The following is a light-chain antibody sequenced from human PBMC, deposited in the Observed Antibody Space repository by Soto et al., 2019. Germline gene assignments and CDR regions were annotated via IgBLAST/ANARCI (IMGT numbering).Light chain of an antibody. CDR2: EVS. CDR3: ISYTSDDVRYV. CDR1: TSAVGIYDF. Sequence: QSVLTQPASVSGTPGQSITISCTGSTSAVGIYDFVSWYQHHPGRAHTLLVSEVSHRPSGVSNRFSGSKSGNTASLTISGLQSEDEADYYCISYTSDDVRYVFGTGTKVTVL. V-gene: IGLV2-14*01. J-gene: IGLJ1*01.